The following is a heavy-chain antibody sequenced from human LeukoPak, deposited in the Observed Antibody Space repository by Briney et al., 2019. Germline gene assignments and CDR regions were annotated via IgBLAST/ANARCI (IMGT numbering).Heavy chain of an antibody. V-gene: IGHV4-61*02. D-gene: IGHD4/OR15-4a*01. J-gene: IGHJ4*02. CDR3: ASADGAYGGNLHYFDY. Sequence: SQTLSLTCTVSGGSISSGSHYWSWIRQPAGKGLEWIGRIYTSGSTNYNPSLKSRVTISVDTSKNQFSLKLSSVTAADTAVYYCASADGAYGGNLHYFDYWGQGTLVTVSS. CDR2: IYTSGST. CDR1: GGSISSGSHY.